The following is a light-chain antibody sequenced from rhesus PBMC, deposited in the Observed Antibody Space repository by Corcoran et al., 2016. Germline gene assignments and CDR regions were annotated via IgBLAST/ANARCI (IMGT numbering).Light chain of an antibody. CDR1: QDINTY. J-gene: IGKJ4*01. CDR2: YSK. CDR3: QQFNSVPLT. Sequence: DIQMTQSPSSLSASVGDRVTITCRASQDINTYLNWHQQNPGKAPKLLSYYSKDLENGVSSRFSGSGSGTEFNLTINSLQPEDVATYYCQQFNSVPLTFGGGTKVEI. V-gene: IGKV1-32*05.